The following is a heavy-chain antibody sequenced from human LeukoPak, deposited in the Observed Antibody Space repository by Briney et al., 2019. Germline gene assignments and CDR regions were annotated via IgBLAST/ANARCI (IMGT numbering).Heavy chain of an antibody. Sequence: GGSLRLSCAASGFTFSSYWMHWVRHVPGKGLVWVSRINTDGTYTNYTDSVKGRFTISRDNAKNTLYLQMNSLRVEDTAVYYFGRFEEASRNYYFMDVWGKGTTVIVSS. D-gene: IGHD3-16*01. CDR1: GFTFSSYW. J-gene: IGHJ6*03. CDR3: GRFEEASRNYYFMDV. CDR2: INTDGTYT. V-gene: IGHV3-74*01.